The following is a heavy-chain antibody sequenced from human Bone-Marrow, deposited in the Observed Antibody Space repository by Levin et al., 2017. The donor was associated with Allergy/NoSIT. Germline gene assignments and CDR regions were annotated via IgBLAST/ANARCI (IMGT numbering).Heavy chain of an antibody. J-gene: IGHJ6*02. D-gene: IGHD1-14*01. V-gene: IGHV4-59*01. Sequence: SETLSLTCTVSGGSISSYYWSWIRQPPGKGLEWIGYIYYSGSTNYNPSLKSRVTISVDTSKNQFSLKLSSVTAADTAVYYCARDRKLPYGMDIWGQGTTVTVSS. CDR3: ARDRKLPYGMDI. CDR1: GGSISSYY. CDR2: IYYSGST.